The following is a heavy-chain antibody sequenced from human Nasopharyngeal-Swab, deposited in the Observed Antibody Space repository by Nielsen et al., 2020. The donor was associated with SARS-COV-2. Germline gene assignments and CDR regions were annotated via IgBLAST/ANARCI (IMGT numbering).Heavy chain of an antibody. CDR1: GFTFDDYA. Sequence: GGSLRLSCAASGFTFDDYAMHWVRQAPGKGLEWVSGMSWNSGSIGYADSVKGRFTISRDNSKNTLYLQMNSLRAEDTAVYYCARGDGYNYPFDYWGQGTLVTVSS. V-gene: IGHV3-9*01. J-gene: IGHJ4*02. CDR2: MSWNSGSI. CDR3: ARGDGYNYPFDY. D-gene: IGHD5-24*01.